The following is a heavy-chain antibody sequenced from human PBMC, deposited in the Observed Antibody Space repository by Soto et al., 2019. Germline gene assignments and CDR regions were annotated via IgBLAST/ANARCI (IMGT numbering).Heavy chain of an antibody. Sequence: QALLVESGGGVVQPGRSLRLSCAASGFTFSNYAMHWVRQAPGKGLEWVAAISYEGRDQYYADSVKGRFTISRDNSKNALFLQINSLRADDTAVYYCARDLMPGAAPLQEYFQYWGQGSLVTVSS. V-gene: IGHV3-30*04. D-gene: IGHD6-13*01. J-gene: IGHJ1*01. CDR2: ISYEGRDQ. CDR1: GFTFSNYA. CDR3: ARDLMPGAAPLQEYFQY.